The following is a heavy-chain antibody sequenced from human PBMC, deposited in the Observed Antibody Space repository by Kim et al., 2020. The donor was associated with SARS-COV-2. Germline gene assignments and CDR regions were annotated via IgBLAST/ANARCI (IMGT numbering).Heavy chain of an antibody. Sequence: KDYADSVKGRFTISRDNSKNTLYLQMNSLRAEDTAVYYCARDSSGWSLDYWGQGTLVTVSS. CDR2: K. D-gene: IGHD6-19*01. J-gene: IGHJ4*02. CDR3: ARDSSGWSLDY. V-gene: IGHV3-30*01.